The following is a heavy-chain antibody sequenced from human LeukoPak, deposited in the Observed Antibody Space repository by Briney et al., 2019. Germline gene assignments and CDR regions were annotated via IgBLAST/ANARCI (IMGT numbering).Heavy chain of an antibody. CDR1: GGSISSYY. J-gene: IGHJ6*02. V-gene: IGHV4-59*01. CDR3: ARDRDENSFSSYGFDV. Sequence: PSETLSLTCTVSGGSISSYYWSWIRQPPGKGLERIGYIYYSGSTNYNPSLKSRVTISVDTSKNQFSLKLSSVAAADTAVYYCARDRDENSFSSYGFDVWGQGTTVTVSS. D-gene: IGHD5/OR15-5a*01. CDR2: IYYSGST.